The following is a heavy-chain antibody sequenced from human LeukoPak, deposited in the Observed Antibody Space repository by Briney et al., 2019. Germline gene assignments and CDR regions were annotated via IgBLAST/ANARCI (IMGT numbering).Heavy chain of an antibody. V-gene: IGHV4-34*01. Sequence: GSLRLSCAASGFTFSSYWMSWIRQPPGKGLEWIGEINHSGSTNYNPSLKSRVTISVDTSKNQLSLKLNSVTAADTAVYYCASHLRTAGTRASWFDPWGQGTLVTVSS. CDR2: INHSGST. D-gene: IGHD1-1*01. CDR1: GFTFSSYW. CDR3: ASHLRTAGTRASWFDP. J-gene: IGHJ5*02.